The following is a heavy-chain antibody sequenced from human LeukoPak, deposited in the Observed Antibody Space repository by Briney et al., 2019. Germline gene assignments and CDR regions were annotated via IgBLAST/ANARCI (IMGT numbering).Heavy chain of an antibody. CDR1: GYTFTSYG. D-gene: IGHD3-10*01. V-gene: IGHV1-18*01. CDR3: AGYYYGSGSYILDP. J-gene: IGHJ5*02. CDR2: ISAYNGNT. Sequence: ASVKVSCKASGYTFTSYGISWVRQAPGQGLEWMGWISAYNGNTNYAQKLQGRVTMTTDTSTSTAYMEPRSLRSDDTAVYYCAGYYYGSGSYILDPWGQGTLVTVSS.